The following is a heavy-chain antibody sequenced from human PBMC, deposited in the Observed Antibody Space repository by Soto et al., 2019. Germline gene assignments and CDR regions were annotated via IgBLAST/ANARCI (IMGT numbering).Heavy chain of an antibody. D-gene: IGHD2-21*02. Sequence: SETLSLTCTVSGGSISSSSYYWGWIRQPPGKGLEWIGSIYYSWSTYYNPSLKSRVTISVDTSKNQFSLKLSSVTAADTAVYSCARLAEVVTAIYFDYWGQGTLVTVSS. V-gene: IGHV4-39*01. J-gene: IGHJ4*02. CDR3: ARLAEVVTAIYFDY. CDR2: IYYSWST. CDR1: GGSISSSSYY.